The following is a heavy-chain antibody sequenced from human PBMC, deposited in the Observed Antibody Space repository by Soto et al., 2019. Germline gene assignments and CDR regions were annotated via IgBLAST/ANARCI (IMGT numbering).Heavy chain of an antibody. CDR1: GFTFSNYG. CDR3: ARGRDYLGGDFDY. V-gene: IGHV3-30-3*01. CDR2: ISYDGSNK. J-gene: IGHJ4*02. Sequence: GGSLRLSCTASGFTFSNYGMHWVRQAPGKGLKWVAVISYDGSNKYYADSVKGRFTISRDNSKNTLYLQMNSLRAEDTAVYYCARGRDYLGGDFDYRGQGTLVTVSS. D-gene: IGHD3-16*01.